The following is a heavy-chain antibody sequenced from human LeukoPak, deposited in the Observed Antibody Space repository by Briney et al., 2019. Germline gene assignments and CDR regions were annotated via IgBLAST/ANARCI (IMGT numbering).Heavy chain of an antibody. D-gene: IGHD3-22*01. CDR1: GYSFTSYW. V-gene: IGHV5-51*01. CDR3: ARRRSRGDSSGYGVY. Sequence: GESLQISCQGSGYSFTSYWIGWVRQMPGKGLEWMGIIYPGDSDTRYSPSFQGQVTISADKSISTAYLQWSSLKASDTAMYYCARRRSRGDSSGYGVYWGEGTLVTVSS. CDR2: IYPGDSDT. J-gene: IGHJ4*02.